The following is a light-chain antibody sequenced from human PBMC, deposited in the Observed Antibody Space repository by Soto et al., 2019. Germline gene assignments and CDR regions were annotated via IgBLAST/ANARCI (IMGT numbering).Light chain of an antibody. CDR3: QQRSNWPVP. CDR2: DAS. J-gene: IGKJ1*01. V-gene: IGKV3-11*01. CDR1: QSVSSY. Sequence: EIVLTQSPATLSLSPGEGATLSGRPSQSVSSYLAWYQQKPGQAPRLLIYDASNRATGIPARFSGSGSGTDFTLIISSLEPEDFAVYYCQQRSNWPVPFGLGTRV.